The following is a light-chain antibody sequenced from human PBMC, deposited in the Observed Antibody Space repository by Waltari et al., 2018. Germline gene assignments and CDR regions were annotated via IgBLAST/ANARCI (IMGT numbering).Light chain of an antibody. CDR2: DVT. J-gene: IGLJ3*02. V-gene: IGLV2-14*03. CDR1: SSDIGAYAY. CDR3: SSFTSSTTWV. Sequence: QSALTQPASVSGSPGQSITISCIGTSSDIGAYAYVSWYQQTPGKAPKLLIYDVTKWPSGISNRFSGSKSGNTASLTISGLQTEDEAHYYCSSFTSSTTWVFGGGTKVTVL.